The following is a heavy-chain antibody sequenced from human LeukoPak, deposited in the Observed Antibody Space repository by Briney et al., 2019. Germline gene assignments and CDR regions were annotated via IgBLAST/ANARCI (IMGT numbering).Heavy chain of an antibody. J-gene: IGHJ6*03. D-gene: IGHD3-3*02. CDR1: GYTFTGYY. Sequence: ASVKVSCKASGYTFTGYYMHWVRQAPGQGLEWMGWINPNSGGTNYAQKFQGRVTMTRDTSISTAYMELSRLGSDDTAVYYCARARSQTFYYYYMDVWGKGTTVTVSS. CDR3: ARARSQTFYYYYMDV. V-gene: IGHV1-2*02. CDR2: INPNSGGT.